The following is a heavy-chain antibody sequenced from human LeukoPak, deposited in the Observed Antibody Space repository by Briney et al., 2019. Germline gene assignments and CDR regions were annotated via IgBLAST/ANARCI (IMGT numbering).Heavy chain of an antibody. J-gene: IGHJ4*02. CDR1: GFTFSNAW. CDR3: TTASTNLDY. Sequence: GGSLRLSCAASGFTFSNAWMSWVRQAPGKGLEWVGCIKSKTDGGTTDYAAPVKGRFTISRDDSKNTLYLQMNSLKTEDTAVYYCTTASTNLDYWGQGTLVTVSS. CDR2: IKSKTDGGTT. D-gene: IGHD1-14*01. V-gene: IGHV3-15*01.